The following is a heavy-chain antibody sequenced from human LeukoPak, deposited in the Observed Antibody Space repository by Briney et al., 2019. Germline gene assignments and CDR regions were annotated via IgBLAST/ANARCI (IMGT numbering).Heavy chain of an antibody. Sequence: SVKVSCKASGGTFTSYAISWVRQAPGQGLEWMGGIIPIFGTTNYAQKFQGRVTITADASTSTAYMELSRLRSEDTAVYFCASDANSGWYYHFDYWGQGTLVTVSS. CDR3: ASDANSGWYYHFDY. V-gene: IGHV1-69*01. CDR1: GGTFTSYA. J-gene: IGHJ4*02. CDR2: IIPIFGTT. D-gene: IGHD6-19*01.